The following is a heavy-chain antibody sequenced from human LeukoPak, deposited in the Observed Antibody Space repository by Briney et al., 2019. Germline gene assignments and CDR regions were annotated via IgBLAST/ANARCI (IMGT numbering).Heavy chain of an antibody. J-gene: IGHJ4*02. D-gene: IGHD6-19*01. V-gene: IGHV1-18*01. CDR2: ISAYNGNT. Sequence: ASVKLSCTASGYTFTIYGISWVRQSPGQGLEWMGWISAYNGNTNYAQKYQGRVTMTTDTSTSTAYMELRSLRSDDTAVYYCARDLSASGWYHFDCWGQGTLVTVSS. CDR3: ARDLSASGWYHFDC. CDR1: GYTFTIYG.